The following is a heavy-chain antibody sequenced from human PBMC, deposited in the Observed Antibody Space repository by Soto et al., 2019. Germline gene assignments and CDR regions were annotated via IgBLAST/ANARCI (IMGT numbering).Heavy chain of an antibody. CDR3: TWDLDYYYKMGV. V-gene: IGHV3-15*02. J-gene: IGHJ6*02. CDR1: GFDFSRAW. D-gene: IGHD1-26*01. CDR2: IKSRGSGGTT. Sequence: EVQLEESGGTLVQPGGSLRLSCAASGFDFSRAWMSWVRQVPGKGLEWVGRIKSRGSGGTTDYAAPVKGRFTISRDDSKQVVFLQMNSMKTEYTALYRCTWDLDYYYKMGVWGRGTTVSVSS.